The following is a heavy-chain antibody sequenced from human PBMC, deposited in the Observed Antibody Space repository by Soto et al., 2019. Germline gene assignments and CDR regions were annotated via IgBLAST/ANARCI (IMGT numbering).Heavy chain of an antibody. D-gene: IGHD3-22*01. CDR2: IYPGDSDT. CDR1: GYRCTSYW. Sequence: GECLKLSCKGSGYRCTSYWIGWVLQLPGKGLEWTGIIYPGDSDTRYSPSFQRQVTISADKSISTAYPQWSSLKASDTAMYYCARHGLRHWYDSSGYYPFDYWGQATLLTVSS. CDR3: ARHGLRHWYDSSGYYPFDY. V-gene: IGHV5-51*01. J-gene: IGHJ4*02.